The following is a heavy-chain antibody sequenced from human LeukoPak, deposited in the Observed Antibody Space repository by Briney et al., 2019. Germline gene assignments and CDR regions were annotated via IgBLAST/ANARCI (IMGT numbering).Heavy chain of an antibody. Sequence: PGGSLRLSCAASGFTFSSYAMTWVRQAPGKGLEWVSAIIGSGGSTYYADSVKGRFTISRDNSKNTLYLQMNSLRAEDTAVYYCAKDLDCSSTSCYPDYWGQGTLVTVSS. CDR1: GFTFSSYA. V-gene: IGHV3-23*01. CDR2: IIGSGGST. D-gene: IGHD2-2*01. J-gene: IGHJ4*02. CDR3: AKDLDCSSTSCYPDY.